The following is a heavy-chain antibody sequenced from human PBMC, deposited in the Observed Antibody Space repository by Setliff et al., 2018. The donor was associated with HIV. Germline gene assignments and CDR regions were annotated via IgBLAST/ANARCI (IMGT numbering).Heavy chain of an antibody. J-gene: IGHJ4*02. CDR2: IYTSGST. D-gene: IGHD6-13*01. CDR3: ARDGRLSSSWYLGYFDY. CDR1: GGSISRGSYY. Sequence: PSETLSLTCTVSGGSISRGSYYWSWIRQPAGKGLEWIGHIYTSGSTNYNPSLKSRVTISVDTSKNQFSLKLSSVTAADTAVYYCARDGRLSSSWYLGYFDYWGQGTLVPSP. V-gene: IGHV4-61*09.